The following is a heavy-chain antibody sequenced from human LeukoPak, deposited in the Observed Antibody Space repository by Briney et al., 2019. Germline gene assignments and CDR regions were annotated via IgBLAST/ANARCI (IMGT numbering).Heavy chain of an antibody. CDR3: AKAPGGRFDY. J-gene: IGHJ4*02. V-gene: IGHV3-30*04. Sequence: QSGGSLRLSCAASEFTFSTYAMHWVRQAPGKGLEWAALISYDGTNKQYADSVKGRFTISRDNSKNTLYLQMNSLRAEDTAVYYCAKAPGGRFDYWGQGTLVTVSS. D-gene: IGHD1-26*01. CDR1: EFTFSTYA. CDR2: ISYDGTNK.